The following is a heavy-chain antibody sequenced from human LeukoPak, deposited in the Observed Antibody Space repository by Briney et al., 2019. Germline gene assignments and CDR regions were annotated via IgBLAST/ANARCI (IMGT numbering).Heavy chain of an antibody. D-gene: IGHD3/OR15-3a*01. CDR2: MNPNSGNT. J-gene: IGHJ3*01. CDR1: GYTFSSYD. Sequence: ASVKLSCKASGYTFSSYDINWVRQATGQGLEWMGCMNPNSGNTDYAHKFQGRVTMTSNTSISTAYMQLSSLRSEDTAVYYCAIRWTVQVHDAFDVWGQGTIVTVSS. V-gene: IGHV1-8*01. CDR3: AIRWTVQVHDAFDV.